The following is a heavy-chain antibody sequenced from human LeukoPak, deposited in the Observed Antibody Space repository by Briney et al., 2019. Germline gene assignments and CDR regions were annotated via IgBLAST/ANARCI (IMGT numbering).Heavy chain of an antibody. CDR3: AREDDILTGYSFDY. D-gene: IGHD3-9*01. Sequence: GGSLRLSCAASGFTFSSYSMNWVRQAPGKGLEWVSSISSSSSYIYYADSAKGRFTISRDNAKNSLYLQMNSLRAEDTAVYYCAREDDILTGYSFDYWGQGTLVTVSS. CDR2: ISSSSSYI. CDR1: GFTFSSYS. V-gene: IGHV3-21*01. J-gene: IGHJ4*02.